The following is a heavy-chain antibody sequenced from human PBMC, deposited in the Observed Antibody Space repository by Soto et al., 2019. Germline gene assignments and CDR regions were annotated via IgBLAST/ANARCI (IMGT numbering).Heavy chain of an antibody. Sequence: QVQLVESGGGVVQPGRSLRLSCAASGFTFSSYAMHWVRQAPGKGLEWVAVISYDGSNKYYADSAKGRFTISRDNSKNTLYLQMNSLRAEDTAVYYCARDLWFGDIYYYYGMDVWGQGTTVTVSS. D-gene: IGHD3-10*01. CDR1: GFTFSSYA. CDR2: ISYDGSNK. V-gene: IGHV3-30-3*01. J-gene: IGHJ6*02. CDR3: ARDLWFGDIYYYYGMDV.